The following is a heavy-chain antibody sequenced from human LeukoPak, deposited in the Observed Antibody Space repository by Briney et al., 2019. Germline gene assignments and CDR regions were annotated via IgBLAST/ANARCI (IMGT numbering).Heavy chain of an antibody. CDR1: GFTFSSYW. CDR3: SRDPRHNDF. CDR2: IKQDGSEK. V-gene: IGHV3-7*03. J-gene: IGHJ4*02. Sequence: GGSLRLSCAASGFTFSSYWMSWVRQAPGKGLEWVANIKQDGSEKYYVDSVKGRFTISRDNAKNSLYLHMNSLTVEDTAVYYCSRDPRHNDFWGQGTLVTVSS.